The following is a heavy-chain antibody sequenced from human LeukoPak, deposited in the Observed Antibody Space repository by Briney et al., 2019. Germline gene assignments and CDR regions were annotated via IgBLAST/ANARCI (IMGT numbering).Heavy chain of an antibody. D-gene: IGHD2-2*01. CDR1: GYTFSSYY. CDR2: INTSGGST. Sequence: AAVEVSCKASGYTFSSYYMHWVRPAPGQGLEWVGVINTSGGSTKYAQKFQGRVTMTRDTSTSTVYIELSSLRSEDTAVYYCARDIVLVPAAMGFDYWGQGTLVTVSS. V-gene: IGHV1-46*01. J-gene: IGHJ4*02. CDR3: ARDIVLVPAAMGFDY.